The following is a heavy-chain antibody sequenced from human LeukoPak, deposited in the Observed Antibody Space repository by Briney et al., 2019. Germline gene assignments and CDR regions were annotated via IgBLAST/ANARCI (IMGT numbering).Heavy chain of an antibody. CDR1: GGSISSSSYY. V-gene: IGHV4-39*07. CDR3: ARALEEGKLYSSSRTTLTKWFDP. Sequence: SETLSLTCTVSGGSISSSSYYWGWIRQPPGKGLEWIGSIYYSGSTYYNPSLKSRVTISVDTSKNQFSLKLSSVTAADTAVYYCARALEEGKLYSSSRTTLTKWFDPWGQGTLVTVSS. J-gene: IGHJ5*02. D-gene: IGHD6-13*01. CDR2: IYYSGST.